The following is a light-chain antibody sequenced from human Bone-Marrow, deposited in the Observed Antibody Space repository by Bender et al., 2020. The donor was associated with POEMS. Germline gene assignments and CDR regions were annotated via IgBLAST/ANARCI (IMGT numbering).Light chain of an antibody. V-gene: IGLV2-14*01. Sequence: HSALTQPASVSGPPGQSVTISCTGTSSDVGGYNYVSWYQQHPGKAPKLMIYDVSNRPSGVSNRFSGSKSGNTASLTISGLQAEDEADYYCSSYTSSSTLVFGGGTKLTVL. CDR2: DVS. CDR3: SSYTSSSTLV. J-gene: IGLJ2*01. CDR1: SSDVGGYNY.